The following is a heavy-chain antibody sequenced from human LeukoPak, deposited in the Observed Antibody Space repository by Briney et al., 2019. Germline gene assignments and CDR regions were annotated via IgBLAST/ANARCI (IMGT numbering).Heavy chain of an antibody. CDR1: GFTFSSYW. CDR2: IKQDGSEK. V-gene: IGHV3-7*01. CDR3: AGNDYGNWFDP. J-gene: IGHJ5*02. Sequence: GGSLRLSCAASGFTFSSYWMSWVRQAPGKGLEWVANIKQDGSEKYYVDSVKGRFTISRDNAKNSLYLQMNSLRAEDTAVYYCAGNDYGNWFDPWGQGTLVTVSS. D-gene: IGHD4-17*01.